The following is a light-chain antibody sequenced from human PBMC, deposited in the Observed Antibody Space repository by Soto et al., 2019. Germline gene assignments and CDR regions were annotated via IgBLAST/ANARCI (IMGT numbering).Light chain of an antibody. J-gene: IGLJ3*02. V-gene: IGLV2-8*01. Sequence: QSALTQPPSASGSPGQSVTISCTGSSSDLDTYDYDSWYQQHPGKAPKLIIFDVTERPSGVPDRFSGFKSGNTASLTVSGLQSEDEAYYYCSSYACSGEVFGRGTQLTVL. CDR1: SSDLDTYDY. CDR2: DVT. CDR3: SSYACSGEV.